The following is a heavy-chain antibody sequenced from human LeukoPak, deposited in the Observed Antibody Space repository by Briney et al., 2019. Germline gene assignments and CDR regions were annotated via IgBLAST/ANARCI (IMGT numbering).Heavy chain of an antibody. D-gene: IGHD3-22*01. CDR2: MYYSGST. V-gene: IGHV4-30-4*01. J-gene: IGHJ5*02. CDR1: GGSISSGDYY. CDR3: ARPYYYDSRIDP. Sequence: ESSQTLSLTCTVSGGSISSGDYYWSWIRQPPGKGLEWIAYMYYSGSTYYNPSLKSLVTMSADTSKNQLSLKLSSVTAADTAVYYCARPYYYDSRIDPWGQGILVTVSS.